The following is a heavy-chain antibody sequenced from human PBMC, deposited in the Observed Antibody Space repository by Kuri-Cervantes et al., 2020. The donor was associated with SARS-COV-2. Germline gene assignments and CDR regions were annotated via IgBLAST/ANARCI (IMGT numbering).Heavy chain of an antibody. Sequence: GSLRLSCVVSGGAINTYNWWTWVRQPPGKGLRWTGEIFHDGSTKFNPSLSLRGRVTMSLDKSKNHFSLNLTSVTAADTAVYYCARESTYTFDIWGQGTLVTVSS. CDR2: IFHDGST. CDR3: ARESTYTFDI. V-gene: IGHV4-4*02. CDR1: GGAINTYNW. J-gene: IGHJ3*02. D-gene: IGHD2-2*02.